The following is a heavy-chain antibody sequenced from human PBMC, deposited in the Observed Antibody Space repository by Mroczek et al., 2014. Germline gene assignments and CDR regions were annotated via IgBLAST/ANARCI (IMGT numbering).Heavy chain of an antibody. CDR1: GGSISSYY. CDR2: IYTSGST. J-gene: IGHJ6*03. V-gene: IGHV4-4*07. D-gene: IGHD1/OR15-1a*01. Sequence: QVQLQESGPGLVKPSETLSLTCTVSGGSISSYYWSWIRQPAGKGLEWIGRIYTSGSTNYNPSLKSRVTMSVDTSKNQFSLKLSSVTAADTAVYYCARDLEQKLGGHYYYYYYYMDVWGKGTTVTVSS. CDR3: ARDLEQKLGGHYYYYYYYMDV.